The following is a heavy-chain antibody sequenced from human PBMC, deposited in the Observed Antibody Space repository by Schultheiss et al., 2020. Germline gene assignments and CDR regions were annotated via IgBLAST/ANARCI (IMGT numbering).Heavy chain of an antibody. Sequence: SETLSLTCTVSGGSISSSSYYWSWVRQSAGKGLEWIGYIYHSGSTNYNPSLKSRVTISVDTSKNQFSLKLSSVTAADTAVYYCARAVLLWFEEYYFDYWGQGTLVNVSS. J-gene: IGHJ4*02. V-gene: IGHV4-61*10. D-gene: IGHD3-10*01. CDR2: IYHSGST. CDR3: ARAVLLWFEEYYFDY. CDR1: GGSISSSSYY.